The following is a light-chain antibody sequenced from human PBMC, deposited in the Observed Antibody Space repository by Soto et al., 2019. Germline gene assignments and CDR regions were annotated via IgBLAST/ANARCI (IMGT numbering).Light chain of an antibody. J-gene: IGKJ1*01. CDR3: LQYNHYPPT. Sequence: DFQMTQSPSSLSASVGDRVTITCRASQDIQNELGWYQQKSGKAPKRLIFGASILQSGVPSRFSGSGSGTEFSLIISSLHPEDFATYYCLQYNHYPPTFGQGTRVE. CDR2: GAS. CDR1: QDIQNE. V-gene: IGKV1-17*01.